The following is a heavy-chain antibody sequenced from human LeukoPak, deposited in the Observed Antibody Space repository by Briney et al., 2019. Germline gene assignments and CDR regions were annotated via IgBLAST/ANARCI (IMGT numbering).Heavy chain of an antibody. Sequence: RASVRVSCKASGYTFTIYGSSGVRQAPGQGDERMGWISVYNGNTNYSQRLQGRVTMTTDTSTSTAYMELTSLRTDDTAVYYCARGPRVTLYYYYMDVWGKGTTVTISS. CDR2: ISVYNGNT. J-gene: IGHJ6*03. CDR1: GYTFTIYG. D-gene: IGHD2-21*02. V-gene: IGHV1-18*01. CDR3: ARGPRVTLYYYYMDV.